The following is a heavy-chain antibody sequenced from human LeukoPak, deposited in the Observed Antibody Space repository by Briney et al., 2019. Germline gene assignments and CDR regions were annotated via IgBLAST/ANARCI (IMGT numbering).Heavy chain of an antibody. V-gene: IGHV7-4-1*02. CDR3: ARVYSSSYYYYMDV. CDR1: GYTFTRYA. CDR2: INTNTGNP. D-gene: IGHD6-13*01. Sequence: ASVKVSCKASGYTFTRYAMNWVRQAPGQGLEWMGWINTNTGNPTYAQGFTGRFVFSLDTSVSTAYLQISSLKAEDTAVYYCARVYSSSYYYYMDVWGKGTTVTVSS. J-gene: IGHJ6*03.